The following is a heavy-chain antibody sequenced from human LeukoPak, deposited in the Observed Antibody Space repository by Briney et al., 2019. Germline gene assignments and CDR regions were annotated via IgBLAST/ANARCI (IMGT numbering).Heavy chain of an antibody. J-gene: IGHJ4*02. CDR1: GASVNSGNYY. CDR3: ARKPIVNSAWYYFDY. CDR2: IYTSGST. Sequence: SQTLSLTCTVSGASVNSGNYYWTWIRQPAGKRLEWIGRIYTSGSTNYNPSLKSRVTISIDASKNQFSLRLSSVTAADTAVYYCARKPIVNSAWYYFDYWGQGTLVTVSS. D-gene: IGHD3-22*01. V-gene: IGHV4-61*02.